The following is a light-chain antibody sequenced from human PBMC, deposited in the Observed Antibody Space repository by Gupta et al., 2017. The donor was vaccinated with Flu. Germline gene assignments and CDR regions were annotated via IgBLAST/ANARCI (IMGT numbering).Light chain of an antibody. J-gene: IGLJ1*01. Sequence: QSVLTQPPSVSGAPGQRVTISCTGSSSNIGAGYDLHWYQQLPGTAPKLLIYGNSNRPSGAPDRCSGSKSGTSAALAITVLQAEEEAAYYCQSYERSLSGSNVFGTGTKVTVL. CDR1: SSNIGAGYD. CDR2: GNS. V-gene: IGLV1-40*01. CDR3: QSYERSLSGSNV.